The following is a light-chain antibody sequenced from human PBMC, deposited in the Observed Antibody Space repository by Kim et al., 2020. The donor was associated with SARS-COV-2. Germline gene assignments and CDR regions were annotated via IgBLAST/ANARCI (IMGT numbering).Light chain of an antibody. CDR3: QQYATSPIT. CDR1: QSVPRNY. V-gene: IGKV3-20*01. CDR2: DVS. Sequence: SPSERATLSCRASQSVPRNYLAWYKRKAGQAPTLLIYDVSSRATSIPDRFSGSGSGTDFTLTISRLKPEDFAVYSCQQYATSPITFGQGTRLEIK. J-gene: IGKJ5*01.